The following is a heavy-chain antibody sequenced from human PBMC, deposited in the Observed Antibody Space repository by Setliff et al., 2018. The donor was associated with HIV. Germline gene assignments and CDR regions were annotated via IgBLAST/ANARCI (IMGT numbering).Heavy chain of an antibody. CDR2: ISNGGSAK. D-gene: IGHD6-13*01. CDR1: GFTFSSYV. V-gene: IGHV3-48*04. Sequence: GGSLRLSCAASGFTFSSYVMNWVRQAPGKGLEWISYISNGGSAKYYTDSVEGRFTVSRDNAKNLLYLQMNSLRAEDTAVYYCAKDEAPSYSSSWYLGDYWVQGTLVTVFS. CDR3: AKDEAPSYSSSWYLGDY. J-gene: IGHJ4*02.